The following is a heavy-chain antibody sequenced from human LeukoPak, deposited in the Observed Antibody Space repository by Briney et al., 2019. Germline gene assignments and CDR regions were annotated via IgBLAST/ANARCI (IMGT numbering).Heavy chain of an antibody. CDR3: ARGAYGYYYMDV. V-gene: IGHV3-74*01. Sequence: SGGSLRLSCAASGFTFSSYWMHWVRQAPGKGLVWVSRIKSDGSNYYADSVKGRFTISRDNAKNTLYLEMNSLRAEDTAMYYCARGAYGYYYMDVWGKGTTVTVSS. CDR1: GFTFSSYW. J-gene: IGHJ6*03. CDR2: IKSDGSN. D-gene: IGHD4-17*01.